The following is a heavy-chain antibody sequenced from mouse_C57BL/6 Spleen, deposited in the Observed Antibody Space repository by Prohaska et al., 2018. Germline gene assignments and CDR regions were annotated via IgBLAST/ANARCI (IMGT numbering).Heavy chain of an antibody. CDR2: IDPETGGT. J-gene: IGHJ2*01. V-gene: IGHV1-15*01. Sequence: TDYEMHWVKQTPVHGLECIVAIDPETGGTAYNQKFKGKAILTADKSSSTAYMELRSLTSEDSAVYYCTRVGYGNYQYYFDYWGQGTTLTVSS. CDR1: TDYE. CDR3: TRVGYGNYQYYFDY. D-gene: IGHD2-1*01.